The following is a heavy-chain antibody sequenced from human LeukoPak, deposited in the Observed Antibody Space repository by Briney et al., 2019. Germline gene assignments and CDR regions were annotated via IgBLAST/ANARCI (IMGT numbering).Heavy chain of an antibody. CDR3: ARTQGSSSVYFDY. V-gene: IGHV3-23*01. Sequence: GGSLRLSCAASGFTFSSYGMSWVRQAPGKGLEWVSAISGSGGSTYYADSVKGRFTISRDNSKNTLYLQMNSLRAEDTAVYYCARTQGSSSVYFDYWGQGTLVTVSS. J-gene: IGHJ4*02. CDR1: GFTFSSYG. CDR2: ISGSGGST. D-gene: IGHD6-6*01.